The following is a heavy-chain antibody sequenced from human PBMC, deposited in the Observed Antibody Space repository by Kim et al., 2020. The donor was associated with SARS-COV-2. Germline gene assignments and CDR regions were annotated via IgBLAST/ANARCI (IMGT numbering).Heavy chain of an antibody. CDR2: ISGSGGST. CDR3: AKDEGRQWLAGDGYYFYYSGMDV. V-gene: IGHV3-23*01. Sequence: GGSLRLSCAASGFTFSSYAMSWVRQAPGKGLEWVSAISGSGGSTYYADSVKGRFTISRDNSKNTLYLQMNSLRAEDTAVYYCAKDEGRQWLAGDGYYFYYSGMDVWGQGTTVTVAS. CDR1: GFTFSSYA. J-gene: IGHJ6*02. D-gene: IGHD6-19*01.